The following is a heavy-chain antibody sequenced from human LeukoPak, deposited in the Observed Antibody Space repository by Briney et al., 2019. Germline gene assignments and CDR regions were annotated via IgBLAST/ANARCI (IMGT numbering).Heavy chain of an antibody. CDR1: GGSISSYY. CDR2: IYYSGST. J-gene: IGHJ4*02. D-gene: IGHD3-3*01. CDR3: ARVSTIFGVADYFDY. Sequence: SETLSLTCTVSGGSISSYYWSWIRQPPGKGLEWIGYIYYSGSTNYNPSLKSRVTISVDTSKNQFSLKLSSVTAADTAVYYCARVSTIFGVADYFDYWGQGTLVTVSS. V-gene: IGHV4-59*01.